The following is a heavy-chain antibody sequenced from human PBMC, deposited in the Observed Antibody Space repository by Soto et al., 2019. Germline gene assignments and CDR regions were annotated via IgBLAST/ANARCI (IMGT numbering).Heavy chain of an antibody. D-gene: IGHD3-10*01. CDR3: TTKSGGGGAFDF. Sequence: EVQLVESGGGLVQPGGSLRLSCAASGFRFSSYEMNWVRQAPGKGLEWVSYISSSGSTIYFADSVKGRFTISRDNANNELDLQINTLSAEDPAVYYCTTKSGGGGAFDFWGQGTMVTVSS. CDR1: GFRFSSYE. J-gene: IGHJ3*01. V-gene: IGHV3-48*03. CDR2: ISSSGSTI.